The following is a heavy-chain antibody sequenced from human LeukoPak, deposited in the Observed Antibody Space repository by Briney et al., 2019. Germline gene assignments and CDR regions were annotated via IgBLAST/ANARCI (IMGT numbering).Heavy chain of an antibody. V-gene: IGHV3-23*01. J-gene: IGHJ4*02. CDR3: AKGRDGYNADFDY. CDR1: GFTFSSYA. Sequence: GGSLRLSCAASGFTFSSYAMSWVRQAPGKGLEWISAISGSGGSTYYADSVKGRFTISRDNSKNTLYLQMNSLRAEDTAIYYCAKGRDGYNADFDYWGQGTLVTVSS. D-gene: IGHD5-12*01. CDR2: ISGSGGST.